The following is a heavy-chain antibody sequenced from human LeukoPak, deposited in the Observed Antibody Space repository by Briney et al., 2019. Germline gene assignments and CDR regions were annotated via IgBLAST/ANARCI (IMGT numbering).Heavy chain of an antibody. J-gene: IGHJ5*02. D-gene: IGHD3-22*01. CDR2: INPNSGGT. Sequence: ASVKVSCKASGYTFTGYYMHWVRQAPGQGLEWMGWINPNSGGTNYAQKFQGRVTMTRDTSISTAYMELSRLRSDDTAVYYCARDEIYDSSGYYYSGTNWFDPWGQGTLVTVSS. V-gene: IGHV1-2*02. CDR3: ARDEIYDSSGYYYSGTNWFDP. CDR1: GYTFTGYY.